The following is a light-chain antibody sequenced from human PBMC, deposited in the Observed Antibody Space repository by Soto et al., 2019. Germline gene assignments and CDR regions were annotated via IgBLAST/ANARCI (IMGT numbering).Light chain of an antibody. CDR3: QHYSNWPPT. J-gene: IGKJ3*01. V-gene: IGKV3-15*01. CDR1: QNVHSN. CDR2: YAS. Sequence: EVVMTQSPATLSVSPGERATISCRASQNVHSNIAWYQQKPGQAPSLLISYASTRATGIPARFSGSGSGTEFTLTISSLQSEDFGVYYCQHYSNWPPTFGPGTKVEIQ.